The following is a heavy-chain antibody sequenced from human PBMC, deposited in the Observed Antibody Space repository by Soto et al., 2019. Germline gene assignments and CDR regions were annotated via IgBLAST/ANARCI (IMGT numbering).Heavy chain of an antibody. Sequence: QVQLVQSGAEVKKPGASVKVSCKASGYTFTSYGISWVRQAPGQGLEWMGWISAYNGNTNDAQKLQGRVTMTTETSTRQEYLELRSLRSEDTAASYCASDPRITPTDYYYTDVWGKGTTVTASS. CDR3: ASDPRITPTDYYYTDV. J-gene: IGHJ6*03. CDR2: ISAYNGNT. D-gene: IGHD4-4*01. V-gene: IGHV1-18*01. CDR1: GYTFTSYG.